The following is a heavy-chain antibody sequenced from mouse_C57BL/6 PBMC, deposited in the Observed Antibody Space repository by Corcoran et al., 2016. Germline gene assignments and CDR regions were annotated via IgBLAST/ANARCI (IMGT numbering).Heavy chain of an antibody. CDR3: ARNYYGSRYFDY. D-gene: IGHD1-1*01. CDR1: GYAFSSYW. V-gene: IGHV1-80*01. J-gene: IGHJ2*01. CDR2: IYPGDGDT. Sequence: QVQLQQSGAELVKPGASVKISCKASGYAFSSYWMNWVEQRPGKGLEWIGQIYPGDGDTNYNGKFKGKATLTADKSSSTAYMQLSSLTSEDSAVYFCARNYYGSRYFDYWGQGTTLTVSS.